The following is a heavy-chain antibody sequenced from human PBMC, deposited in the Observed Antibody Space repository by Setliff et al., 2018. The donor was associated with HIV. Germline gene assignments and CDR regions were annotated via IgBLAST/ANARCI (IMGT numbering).Heavy chain of an antibody. J-gene: IGHJ5*02. Sequence: SETLSLTCTVSGGSISSSSYFWGWIRQSPGKGLEWIGTMHYSGTTYYNLSLKSRVTISVDTSKNQFSLKLRSVTAADTAIYYCARDMTYYYDTSGSLGWFDPWGQGTLVNVSS. V-gene: IGHV4-39*07. CDR2: MHYSGTT. CDR3: ARDMTYYYDTSGSLGWFDP. D-gene: IGHD3-22*01. CDR1: GGSISSSSYF.